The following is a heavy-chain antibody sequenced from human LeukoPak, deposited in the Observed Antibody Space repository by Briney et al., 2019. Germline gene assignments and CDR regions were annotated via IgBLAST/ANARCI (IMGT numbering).Heavy chain of an antibody. CDR2: ISGSGGST. J-gene: IGHJ5*02. V-gene: IGHV3-23*01. CDR1: GFTFSSYA. CDR3: ANSLARGTYNWFDP. Sequence: GGSLRLSCAASGFTFSSYAMSWVRQAPGKGLEWVSAISGSGGSTYYADSVEGRFTISRDNSKNTLYLQMNSLRAEDTAVYYCANSLARGTYNWFDPWGQGTLVTVSS.